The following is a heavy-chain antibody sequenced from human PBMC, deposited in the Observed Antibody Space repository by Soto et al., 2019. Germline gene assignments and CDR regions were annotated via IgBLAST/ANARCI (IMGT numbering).Heavy chain of an antibody. J-gene: IGHJ4*01. V-gene: IGHV3-15*07. Sequence: EVQLVESGGGLVEPGGSLRLSCAASGFIFSTAWINWVRHAPGKGLEWVGRIKSKIDGGTTDFAASVKGRFAISRDDSQDTMFLQMNSLKSEDTAVYYCTTDSHFSTRLVRFDLWGRGTLVTVSS. CDR2: IKSKIDGGTT. CDR3: TTDSHFSTRLVRFDL. CDR1: GFIFSTAW. D-gene: IGHD3-3*02.